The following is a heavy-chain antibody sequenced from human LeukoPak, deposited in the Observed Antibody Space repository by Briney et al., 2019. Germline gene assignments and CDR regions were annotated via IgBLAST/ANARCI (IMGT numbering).Heavy chain of an antibody. CDR1: GFTFSSYA. J-gene: IGHJ4*02. V-gene: IGHV3-23*01. CDR2: ISGSGGST. D-gene: IGHD3-10*01. Sequence: PGGSLRLSCAASGFTFSSYAMSWVRQAPGKGLEWDSAISGSGGSTYYADAVKGRFTISRENSKNTLYLQMNSLRAEDTAVYYCASPRAEIGEDYWGQGTLVTVSS. CDR3: ASPRAEIGEDY.